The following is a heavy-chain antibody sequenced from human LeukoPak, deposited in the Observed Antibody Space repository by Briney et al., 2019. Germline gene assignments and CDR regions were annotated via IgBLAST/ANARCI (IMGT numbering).Heavy chain of an antibody. V-gene: IGHV3-33*01. CDR3: ARDPGIGVAYYGSGSYNWFDP. CDR2: IWYDGSKK. D-gene: IGHD3-10*01. Sequence: SGGSLRLSCAASGFTFSSYGIHWVRQSPGKGLEWVAVIWYDGSKKYYADSVKDRFTTSRDNSKNTLYLQMNSLRAEDTAVYYCARDPGIGVAYYGSGSYNWFDPWGQGTLVTVSS. J-gene: IGHJ5*02. CDR1: GFTFSSYG.